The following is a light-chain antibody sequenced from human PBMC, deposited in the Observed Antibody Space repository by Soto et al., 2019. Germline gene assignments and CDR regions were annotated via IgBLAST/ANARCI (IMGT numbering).Light chain of an antibody. CDR1: SSDIGSYNV. J-gene: IGLJ1*01. CDR2: EVS. Sequence: QSVLTQPASVSGSPGQSVTISCTGTSSDIGSYNVVSWYQQHPGKAPKLMIYEVSKWPSGVSNRFSGSKSGNTASLTISGLQAEDEADYYCCSFATSGIYVFGTGTKVTVL. V-gene: IGLV2-23*02. CDR3: CSFATSGIYV.